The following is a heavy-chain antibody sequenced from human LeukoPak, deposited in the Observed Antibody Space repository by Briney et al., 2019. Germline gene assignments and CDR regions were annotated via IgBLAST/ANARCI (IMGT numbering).Heavy chain of an antibody. CDR2: IYYSGST. CDR1: GGSISSGGYY. CDR3: ARGPYYYDSKTFDY. Sequence: SQTLSLTCTVYGGSISSGGYYWSWIRQHPGKGLEWIGYIYYSGSTYYNPSLKSRVTISVDTSKNQFSLKLSSVTAADTAVYYCARGPYYYDSKTFDYWGQGTLVTVSS. J-gene: IGHJ4*02. D-gene: IGHD3-22*01. V-gene: IGHV4-31*03.